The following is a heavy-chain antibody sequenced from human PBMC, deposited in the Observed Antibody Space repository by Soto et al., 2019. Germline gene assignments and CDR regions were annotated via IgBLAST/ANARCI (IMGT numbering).Heavy chain of an antibody. Sequence: ASVKVSCKASGYTFTSYAMHWVRQAPGQRLEWMGWINAGNGNTKYSQKFQGRVTITRDTSASTAYMELSSLRSEDTAVYYCARGYCSGGSCYSYPKRDYFDYWGQGTLVTSPQ. V-gene: IGHV1-3*01. D-gene: IGHD2-15*01. J-gene: IGHJ4*02. CDR2: INAGNGNT. CDR1: GYTFTSYA. CDR3: ARGYCSGGSCYSYPKRDYFDY.